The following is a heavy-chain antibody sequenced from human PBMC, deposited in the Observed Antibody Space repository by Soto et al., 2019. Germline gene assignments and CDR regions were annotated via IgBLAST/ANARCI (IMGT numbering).Heavy chain of an antibody. Sequence: CGSLRLSCAASGFTLRTYTMDWVRQAPGKGLGWVSSISISSSDRYYEDSVRGRFTISRDNDKNALYLQMHSLRADDTAVYFCVRGMNPLFGGQGTLVIVCS. J-gene: IGHJ4*01. V-gene: IGHV3-21*06. CDR3: VRGMNPLF. CDR2: ISISSSDR. CDR1: GFTLRTYT.